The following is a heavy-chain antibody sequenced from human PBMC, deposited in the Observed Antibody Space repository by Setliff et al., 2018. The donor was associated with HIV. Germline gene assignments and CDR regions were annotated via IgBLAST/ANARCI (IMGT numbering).Heavy chain of an antibody. V-gene: IGHV4-61*09. J-gene: IGHJ6*03. CDR2: IYSSGST. D-gene: IGHD2-21*01. CDR3: AKQYCGGDCYSDSYYYMDV. Sequence: SETLSLTCTVSGGSISSGHYYWSWIRQPAGKGLEWIGHIYSSGSTNCNPSLKSRVTISVDTSKNQFSLKLSSVTAADTAVYYCAKQYCGGDCYSDSYYYMDVWGKGTTVTVSS. CDR1: GGSISSGHYY.